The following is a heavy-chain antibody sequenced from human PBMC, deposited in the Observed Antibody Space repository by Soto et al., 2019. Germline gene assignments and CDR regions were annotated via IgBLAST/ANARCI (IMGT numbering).Heavy chain of an antibody. Sequence: QVQLVQSGAEVKKPGASVKVSCKASGYTFTSYGISWVRQAPGQGLEWMGWISAYNGNTNYAQKLQGRVTMTTDTPMSAAYMKLRSLRSVDTAVYYCARAGVYYYGSGAYLDYWGQGTLVTVSS. J-gene: IGHJ4*02. D-gene: IGHD3-10*01. CDR1: GYTFTSYG. V-gene: IGHV1-18*04. CDR3: ARAGVYYYGSGAYLDY. CDR2: ISAYNGNT.